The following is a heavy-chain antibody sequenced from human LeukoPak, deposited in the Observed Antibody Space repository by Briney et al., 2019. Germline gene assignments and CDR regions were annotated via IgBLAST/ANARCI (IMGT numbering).Heavy chain of an antibody. D-gene: IGHD6-13*01. CDR1: GGSISSSSYY. J-gene: IGHJ4*02. Sequence: SETLSLTCTVSGGSISSSSYYWGWIRQPPGKGLEWIGRIYYSGSTYYNPSLKSRFTISVDTSKNQFSLKLSSVTAADTAVYYCASTIAAAGGGNYWGQGTLVTVSS. CDR3: ASTIAAAGGGNY. V-gene: IGHV4-39*01. CDR2: IYYSGST.